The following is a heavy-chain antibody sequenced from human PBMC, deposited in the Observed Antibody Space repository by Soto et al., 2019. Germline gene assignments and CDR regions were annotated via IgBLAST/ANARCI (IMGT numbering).Heavy chain of an antibody. V-gene: IGHV4-30-4*01. Sequence: SETLSLTCTVSGGSINNNGYFWSWIRQPPGSGLEWIGHIYNSGSTYSNPSLKSRLTISVDTSKNQFSLKLSSVTAADTAVYYCARGPSGDKVDYWGQGTLITVSS. D-gene: IGHD1-26*01. CDR3: ARGPSGDKVDY. J-gene: IGHJ4*02. CDR2: IYNSGST. CDR1: GGSINNNGYF.